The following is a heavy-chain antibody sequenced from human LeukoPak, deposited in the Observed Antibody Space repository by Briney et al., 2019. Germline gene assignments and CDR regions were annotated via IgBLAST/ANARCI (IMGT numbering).Heavy chain of an antibody. CDR3: ARGGYYESSAYRIFDY. CDR2: INPNSGGA. Sequence: ASVKVSCKASGYTFTDYYMHWVRQAPGQGLEWMGWINPNSGGANYAQQLQGRVTMTRDTSISTAYMELSRLRSDDTAVYYCARGGYYESSAYRIFDYWGQGTPVTVSS. CDR1: GYTFTDYY. V-gene: IGHV1-2*02. J-gene: IGHJ4*02. D-gene: IGHD3-22*01.